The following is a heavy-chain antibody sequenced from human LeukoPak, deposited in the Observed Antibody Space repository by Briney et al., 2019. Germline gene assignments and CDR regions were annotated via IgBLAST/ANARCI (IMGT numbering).Heavy chain of an antibody. V-gene: IGHV1-24*01. D-gene: IGHD6-13*01. CDR3: ATDEAGKIAVAAGFDY. CDR1: GYTLTEFS. CDR2: FDPEDGET. J-gene: IGHJ4*02. Sequence: ASGKVSCKVSGYTLTEFSMHWVRQAPGTGLEWVGGFDPEDGETIYAQKFQGRVTMTEVTSTDTAYMELSSLRSEDTAVYYCATDEAGKIAVAAGFDYWGQGTLVTVSS.